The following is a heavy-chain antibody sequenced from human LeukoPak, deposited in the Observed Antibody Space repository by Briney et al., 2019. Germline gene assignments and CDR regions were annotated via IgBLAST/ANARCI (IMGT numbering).Heavy chain of an antibody. CDR1: GYTFSDYY. Sequence: ASVKVSCKASGYTFSDYYMHWVRQAPGQGLEWMGWIKPNRGGTKYAQKFQGRVTLTRDTSISTAYMELNRVTSDDTAVYYCARGSRDGDSTKAASDIWGQGTMVTVSS. J-gene: IGHJ3*02. CDR3: ARGSRDGDSTKAASDI. V-gene: IGHV1-2*02. D-gene: IGHD5-24*01. CDR2: IKPNRGGT.